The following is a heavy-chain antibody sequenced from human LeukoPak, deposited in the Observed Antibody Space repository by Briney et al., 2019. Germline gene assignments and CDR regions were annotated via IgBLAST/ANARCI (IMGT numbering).Heavy chain of an antibody. V-gene: IGHV3-21*01. D-gene: IGHD2-2*03. Sequence: GGSLRLSCEASGFTFSTFTLNWVRQAPGKGLEWVSSISSGSTYIYYADSVKGRFTISRDNAKNSLYLQMNSLRAEDTAVYYCARDWIFPYYFDYWGQGTLVTVSS. CDR2: ISSGSTYI. J-gene: IGHJ4*02. CDR3: ARDWIFPYYFDY. CDR1: GFTFSTFT.